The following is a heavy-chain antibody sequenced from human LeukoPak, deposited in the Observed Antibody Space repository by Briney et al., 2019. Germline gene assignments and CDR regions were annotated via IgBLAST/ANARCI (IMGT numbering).Heavy chain of an antibody. CDR2: IYSGGST. V-gene: IGHV3-66*01. Sequence: GGSLRLSCAASGFTVSSNYMSWVRQAPGKGLEWVSVIYSGGSTYYADSVKGRFTISRDNSKNSLYLQMNSLRAEDTAVYYCARDGGGDIVVAFAFDIWGQGTMVTVSS. CDR3: ARDGGGDIVVAFAFDI. CDR1: GFTVSSNY. J-gene: IGHJ3*02. D-gene: IGHD2-15*01.